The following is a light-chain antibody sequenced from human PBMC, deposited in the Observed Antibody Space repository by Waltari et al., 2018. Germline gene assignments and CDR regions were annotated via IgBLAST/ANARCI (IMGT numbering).Light chain of an antibody. Sequence: QSALTQPRSVSGSPGQSVTISCTGTSSDVGYYNYVSWYQQQPGTSPKVIIYDVNELPSGVPYRFSGSKAVNTASWTISVLQAEDEADYYGCSYAGNYLRVFGGGTKLTVL. J-gene: IGLJ2*01. CDR3: CSYAGNYLRV. CDR2: DVN. CDR1: SSDVGYYNY. V-gene: IGLV2-11*01.